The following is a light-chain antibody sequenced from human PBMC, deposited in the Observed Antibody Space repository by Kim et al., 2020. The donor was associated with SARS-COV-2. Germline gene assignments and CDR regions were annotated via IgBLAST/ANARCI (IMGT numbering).Light chain of an antibody. J-gene: IGLJ3*02. Sequence: PPITMSCTRTSSDVGGYNDVSCYQQYPGKAPKLILYDVSQLPSGVSHRFSGSKSGNTASLTISGLQAEDEADYYCDSYTTSNTWVFGGGTQLTVL. CDR1: SSDVGGYND. CDR3: DSYTTSNTWV. V-gene: IGLV2-14*03. CDR2: DVS.